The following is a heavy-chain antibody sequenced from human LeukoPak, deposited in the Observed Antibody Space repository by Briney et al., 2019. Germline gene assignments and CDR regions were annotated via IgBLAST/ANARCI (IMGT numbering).Heavy chain of an antibody. D-gene: IGHD2-15*01. Sequence: GGSLRLSCAASGFSFSAYWMTWVGQAPGTGLEWVANINPAGSETYYVDPVKGRFSISRDNAKNLVYLQMNSLRAEDTAVYHCARFGYVAAVDVWGQGTPVTVSS. J-gene: IGHJ4*02. CDR1: GFSFSAYW. V-gene: IGHV3-7*01. CDR3: ARFGYVAAVDV. CDR2: INPAGSET.